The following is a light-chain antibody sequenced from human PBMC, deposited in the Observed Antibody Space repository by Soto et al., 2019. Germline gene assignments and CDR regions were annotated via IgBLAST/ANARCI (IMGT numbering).Light chain of an antibody. CDR1: SSDVGSYNL. Sequence: QSALTQPASVSGSPGQSITISCTGTSSDVGSYNLVSWYQHHPGKAPKLLIYEGNKRPSGVSNRFSGSKSGNTASLTISGLQAEDEADYYCCSYAGSSPFVFGRGTQLTVL. CDR3: CSYAGSSPFV. V-gene: IGLV2-23*03. CDR2: EGN. J-gene: IGLJ3*02.